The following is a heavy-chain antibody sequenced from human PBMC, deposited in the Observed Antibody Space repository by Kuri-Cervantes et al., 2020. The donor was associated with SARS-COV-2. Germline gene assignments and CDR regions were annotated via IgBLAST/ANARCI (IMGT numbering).Heavy chain of an antibody. V-gene: IGHV4-34*01. Sequence: ETLSLTCAVYGGSFSGYYWSWIRQPPGKGLEWIGEINHSGSTNYNPSLKSRVTISVDTSKNQFSLKLSSVTAADTAVYYCARGQIAAGDRFGGGGGRRNWFDPWGQGTLVTVSS. CDR1: GGSFSGYY. CDR3: ARGQIAAGDRFGGGGGRRNWFDP. J-gene: IGHJ5*02. CDR2: INHSGST. D-gene: IGHD6-13*01.